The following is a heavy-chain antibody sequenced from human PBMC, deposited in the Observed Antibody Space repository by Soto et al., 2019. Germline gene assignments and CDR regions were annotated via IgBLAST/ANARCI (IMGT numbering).Heavy chain of an antibody. Sequence: TSETLSLTCTVSGGSISSYYWSWIRQPPGKGLEWIGYIYYSGSTNYNPSLKSRVTISVDTSKNQFSLKLSSVTAADTAVYYCARVMITFGGVYYFDYWGQGTLVTVS. V-gene: IGHV4-59*01. CDR1: GGSISSYY. CDR3: ARVMITFGGVYYFDY. J-gene: IGHJ4*02. D-gene: IGHD3-16*01. CDR2: IYYSGST.